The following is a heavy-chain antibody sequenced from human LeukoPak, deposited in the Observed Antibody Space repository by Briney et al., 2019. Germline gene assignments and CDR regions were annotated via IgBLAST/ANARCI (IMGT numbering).Heavy chain of an antibody. Sequence: GGSLRLSCAASGFTFSSYSMHWVRQAPGKGLEWVSSISSSGSYIYYTDSVKGRFTISRDNTKNSLYLQMNSLRAEDTAVFYCARAVTASLSNAFDIWGQGTKVTVSS. CDR1: GFTFSSYS. J-gene: IGHJ3*02. CDR2: ISSSGSYI. D-gene: IGHD2-21*02. V-gene: IGHV3-21*01. CDR3: ARAVTASLSNAFDI.